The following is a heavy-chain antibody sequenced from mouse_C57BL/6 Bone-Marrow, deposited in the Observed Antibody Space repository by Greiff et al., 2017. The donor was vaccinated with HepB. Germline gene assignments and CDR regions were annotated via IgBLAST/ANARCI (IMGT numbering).Heavy chain of an antibody. J-gene: IGHJ4*01. Sequence: EVQLQQSGPELVKPGASVKISCKASGYTFTDYYMNWVKQSHGKSLEWIGDINPNNGGTSYNQKFKGKATLTVDKSSSTAYMELRSLTSEDSAVYYCARGGLSYDQYYYAMDYWGQGTSVTVSS. D-gene: IGHD2-3*01. CDR3: ARGGLSYDQYYYAMDY. CDR2: INPNNGGT. V-gene: IGHV1-26*01. CDR1: GYTFTDYY.